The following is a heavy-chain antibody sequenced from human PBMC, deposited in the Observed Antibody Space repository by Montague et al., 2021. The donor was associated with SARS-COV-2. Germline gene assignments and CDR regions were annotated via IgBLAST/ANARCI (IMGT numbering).Heavy chain of an antibody. CDR2: ISYDGSNK. Sequence: SLILSCVAFVFTLSSYALHSVRQAPGKGLAWVAVISYDGSNKYYSDSVKVRFTISRDNSKNTLYLQMNRLRAEDTAVYYCARDLNYYDSSGYYYHPADYYYGMDVWGQGTTVTVSS. CDR1: VFTLSSYA. V-gene: IGHV3-30-3*01. CDR3: ARDLNYYDSSGYYYHPADYYYGMDV. D-gene: IGHD3-22*01. J-gene: IGHJ6*02.